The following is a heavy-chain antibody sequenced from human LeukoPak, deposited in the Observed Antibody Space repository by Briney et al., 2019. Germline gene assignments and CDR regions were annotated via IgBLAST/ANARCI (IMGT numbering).Heavy chain of an antibody. CDR3: ARDGEWLAFDY. J-gene: IGHJ4*02. V-gene: IGHV4-39*07. CDR2: IYTSGST. CDR1: GGSISSSSYY. Sequence: SETLSLTCTVSGGSISSSSYYWGWIRQPPGKGLEWIGRIYTSGSTNYNPSLKSRVTMSVDTSKNQFSLKLSSVTAADTAVYYCARDGEWLAFDYWGQGTLVTVSS. D-gene: IGHD3-3*01.